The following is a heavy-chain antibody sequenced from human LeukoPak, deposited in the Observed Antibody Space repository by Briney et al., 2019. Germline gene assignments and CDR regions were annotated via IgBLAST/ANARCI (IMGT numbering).Heavy chain of an antibody. CDR3: AKAPVTTCSGAYCYPFDY. CDR1: GFTFSNDG. CDR2: ISGSGGST. D-gene: IGHD2-15*01. Sequence: GGSLRRSCAASGFTFSNDGMSWVRQAPGRGREWGSGISGSGGSTYYADSVKVRFPISRENSKNTLSRQVNSLRAEDRAVYYCAKAPVTTCSGAYCYPFDYWSQGTLVTVSS. J-gene: IGHJ4*02. V-gene: IGHV3-23*01.